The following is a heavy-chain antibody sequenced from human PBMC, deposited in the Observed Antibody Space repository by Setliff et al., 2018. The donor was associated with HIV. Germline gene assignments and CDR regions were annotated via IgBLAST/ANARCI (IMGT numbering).Heavy chain of an antibody. CDR1: GGSINNYF. D-gene: IGHD3-3*01. CDR2: IYYSGET. J-gene: IGHJ4*02. V-gene: IGHV4-59*01. Sequence: SETLSLTCTVSGGSINNYFWSWIRQSPGRGLEWIGYIYYSGETNYNPSLKSRVTFSVDTSRNQFSLKLSSVTAADSAVYYCASLTTDRFLEWLFVYWGQGTLVTVSS. CDR3: ASLTTDRFLEWLFVY.